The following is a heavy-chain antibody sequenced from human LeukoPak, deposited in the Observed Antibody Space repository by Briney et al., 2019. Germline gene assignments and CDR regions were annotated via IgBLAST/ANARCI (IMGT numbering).Heavy chain of an antibody. J-gene: IGHJ4*02. CDR2: IHHDGSNK. CDR3: ARVEGNIVTTTEGYFDY. CDR1: GFTFSSYG. D-gene: IGHD5-12*01. Sequence: PGGSLRLSCAASGFTFSSYGMHWVRQAPGKGLDWVAFIHHDGSNKYYADSVRGRFTISRDNSKNTLYLQMNSLRAEDTAVYYCARVEGNIVTTTEGYFDYWGQGTLVTVSS. V-gene: IGHV3-30*02.